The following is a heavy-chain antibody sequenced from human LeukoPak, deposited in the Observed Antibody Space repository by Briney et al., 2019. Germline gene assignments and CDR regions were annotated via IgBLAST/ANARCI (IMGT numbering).Heavy chain of an antibody. V-gene: IGHV1-69*13. D-gene: IGHD5-18*01. CDR2: IIPIFGTA. CDR1: GGTFSGYA. J-gene: IGHJ4*02. CDR3: ARDLNSYGSNYFDY. Sequence: GASVKVSCKASGGTFSGYAISWVRQAPGQGLEWMGGIIPIFGTANYAQKFQGRVTITADESTSTAYMELSSLRSEDTAVYYCARDLNSYGSNYFDYWGQGTLVTVSS.